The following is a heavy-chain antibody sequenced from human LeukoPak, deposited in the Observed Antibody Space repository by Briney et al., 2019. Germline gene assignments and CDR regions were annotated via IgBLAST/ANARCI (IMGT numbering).Heavy chain of an antibody. V-gene: IGHV1-18*01. CDR3: ARAVDSVVAFDI. CDR1: GYTFTSYG. CDR2: ISAYNGNT. D-gene: IGHD2-21*01. Sequence: AASVKVSCKASGYTFTSYGISWVRQAPGQGLEWMGWISAYNGNTNYAQKLQDRVTVTTDTSTSTAYMELRSLRSDDTAVYYCARAVDSVVAFDIWGQGTMVTVSS. J-gene: IGHJ3*02.